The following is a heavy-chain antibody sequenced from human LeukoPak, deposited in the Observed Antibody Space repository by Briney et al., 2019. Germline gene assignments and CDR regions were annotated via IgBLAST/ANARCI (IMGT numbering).Heavy chain of an antibody. D-gene: IGHD3-22*01. CDR2: IIPIFGTA. V-gene: IGHV1-69*05. CDR3: ARHRTPSVITLTYFDY. Sequence: ASVKVSCKASGGTFSSYAISWVRQAPGQGLEWMGGIIPIFGTANYAQKFQGRVTITTDESTSTAYMELSSLRSEDTAVYYCARHRTPSVITLTYFDYWGQGTLVTVSS. CDR1: GGTFSSYA. J-gene: IGHJ4*02.